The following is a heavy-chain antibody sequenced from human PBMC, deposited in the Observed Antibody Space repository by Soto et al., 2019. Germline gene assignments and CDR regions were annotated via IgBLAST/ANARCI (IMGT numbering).Heavy chain of an antibody. CDR3: TPTVTLRGFDY. CDR2: IRTKATDYAT. Sequence: EVQLVESGGGLVQPGGSLKLSCAASGFTFSGSAMHWVRQTSGKGLEWVGRIRTKATDYATVYSASVKGRFTISRDDSKNTAYLQMSSLRPEDTALYYCTPTVTLRGFDYWGQGTLVTVSS. D-gene: IGHD4-17*01. V-gene: IGHV3-73*02. J-gene: IGHJ4*02. CDR1: GFTFSGSA.